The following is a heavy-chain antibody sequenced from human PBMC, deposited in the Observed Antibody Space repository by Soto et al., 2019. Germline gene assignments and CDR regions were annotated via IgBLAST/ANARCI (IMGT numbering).Heavy chain of an antibody. Sequence: SVKVSCKASGGTFSSYTISWVRQAPGQGLEWMGRIIPILGIANYAQKFQGRVTITADKSTSTAYMELSSLRSEDTAVYYCASTKRHYYDSSGYPYCYYGMDVWG. V-gene: IGHV1-69*02. CDR2: IIPILGIA. D-gene: IGHD3-22*01. CDR3: ASTKRHYYDSSGYPYCYYGMDV. CDR1: GGTFSSYT. J-gene: IGHJ6*02.